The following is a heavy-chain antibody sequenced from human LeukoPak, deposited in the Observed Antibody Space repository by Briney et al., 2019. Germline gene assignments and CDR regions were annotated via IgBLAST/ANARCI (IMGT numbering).Heavy chain of an antibody. D-gene: IGHD3-10*01. CDR1: GFTFSSYA. Sequence: PGGSLRLSCAVSGFTFSSYAMSWVRQAPGKGLEWVSAISGSGSSTYYTDSVKGRFTISRDNSKNTLYLQMNSLRAEDTAVYHCAKARGSGNYYNDKGWFDPWGQGTLVTVSP. CDR3: AKARGSGNYYNDKGWFDP. V-gene: IGHV3-23*01. CDR2: ISGSGSST. J-gene: IGHJ5*02.